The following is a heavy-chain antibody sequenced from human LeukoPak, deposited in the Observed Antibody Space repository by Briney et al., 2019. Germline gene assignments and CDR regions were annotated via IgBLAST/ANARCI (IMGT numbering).Heavy chain of an antibody. CDR2: INPSGGST. J-gene: IGHJ5*02. CDR3: ARDGAWARYCSSTSCSDYNWFDP. Sequence: ASVKVSCKASGYAFTTYYMHWVRQAPGQGLEWMGIINPSGGSTTYAQDFQGRVTMARDTSTSAVYMEVSSLRSEDTAVYYCARDGAWARYCSSTSCSDYNWFDPWGQGTLVTVSS. D-gene: IGHD2-2*01. V-gene: IGHV1-46*01. CDR1: GYAFTTYY.